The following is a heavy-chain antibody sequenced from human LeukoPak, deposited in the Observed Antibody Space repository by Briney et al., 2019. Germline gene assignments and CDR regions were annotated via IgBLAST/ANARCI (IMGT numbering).Heavy chain of an antibody. V-gene: IGHV3-23*01. CDR1: GFKFSSYG. CDR3: AKHLKSGSYHYDNWFDP. Sequence: SGGSLRLSCAASGFKFSSYGMGWVRQAGGKGLGWGSAIRGGGGRTYYAECVEGRFTISRDNSKHTLYLQMTSLRAEDTAVYYCAKHLKSGSYHYDNWFDPWGQGTLVTVSS. J-gene: IGHJ5*02. D-gene: IGHD1-26*01. CDR2: IRGGGGRT.